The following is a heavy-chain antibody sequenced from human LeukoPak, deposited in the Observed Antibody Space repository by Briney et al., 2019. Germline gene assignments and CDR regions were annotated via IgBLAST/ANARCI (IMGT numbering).Heavy chain of an antibody. CDR2: IYYTGST. Sequence: PSETLSLTCTVSGDSIRSSSYYWGWIRQPPGKGLEWIGSIYYTGSTYYNPSLKSRVTISVDTSKNQFSLKLSSVTAADTAVYYCARGIVGANSSYYFDYWGQGTLVTVSS. D-gene: IGHD1-26*01. CDR3: ARGIVGANSSYYFDY. V-gene: IGHV4-39*07. CDR1: GDSIRSSSYY. J-gene: IGHJ4*02.